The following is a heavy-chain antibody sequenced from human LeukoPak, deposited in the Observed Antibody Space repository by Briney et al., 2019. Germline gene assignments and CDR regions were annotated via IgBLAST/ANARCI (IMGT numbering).Heavy chain of an antibody. D-gene: IGHD3-3*01. J-gene: IGHJ3*02. CDR1: GFTFSSYA. Sequence: GWSLTLSCAASGFTFSSYAMSWVSQAPGKGLEWVSAISGSGGSTYYADSVKGRFTISRDNSKNTLYLQMNSLRAEDTAVYCCAKTYYDFWSPDAFDIWGQGTMVTVSS. V-gene: IGHV3-23*01. CDR3: AKTYYDFWSPDAFDI. CDR2: ISGSGGST.